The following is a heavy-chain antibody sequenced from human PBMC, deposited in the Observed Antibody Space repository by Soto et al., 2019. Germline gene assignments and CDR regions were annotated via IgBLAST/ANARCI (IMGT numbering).Heavy chain of an antibody. Sequence: SETLSLTCTVSGGSISSSSYYWGWIRQPPGKGLEWIGSIYYSGSTYYNPSLKSRVTISVDTSKNQFSLKLSSVTAADTAVYYCVKLAGYCSGGRCHGDYAMDVWGQGTTVTVSS. CDR1: GGSISSSSYY. CDR2: IYYSGST. J-gene: IGHJ6*02. D-gene: IGHD2-15*01. CDR3: VKLAGYCSGGRCHGDYAMDV. V-gene: IGHV4-39*01.